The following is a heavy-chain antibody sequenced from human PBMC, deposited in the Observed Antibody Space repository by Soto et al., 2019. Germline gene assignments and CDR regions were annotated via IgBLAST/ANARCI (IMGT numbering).Heavy chain of an antibody. Sequence: QVQLVESGGGVVQPGRSLRLSCAASGFTFSSYAMHWVRQAPGKGLEWVAVISYDGSNKYYADSVKGRFTISRDNSKNTLYLQMNSLRAEDTAVYYCARDRGYDAFDIWGQGTMVTVSS. CDR2: ISYDGSNK. CDR3: ARDRGYDAFDI. D-gene: IGHD3-10*01. J-gene: IGHJ3*02. CDR1: GFTFSSYA. V-gene: IGHV3-30-3*01.